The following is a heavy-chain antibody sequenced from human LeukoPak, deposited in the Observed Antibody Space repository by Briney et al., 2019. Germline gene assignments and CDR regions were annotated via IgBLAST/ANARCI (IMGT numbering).Heavy chain of an antibody. V-gene: IGHV4-38-2*01. CDR2: IYHSGST. CDR3: ARRDGGNYFDY. D-gene: IGHD4-23*01. CDR1: GYSISSGYY. Sequence: SETLSLTCAVSGYSISSGYYWGWIRQPPGKGLEWIGSIYHSGSTYYNPSLKSRVTVSVDTSKNQFSLKLSSVTAADTAVYYCARRDGGNYFDYWGQGTLVTVSS. J-gene: IGHJ4*02.